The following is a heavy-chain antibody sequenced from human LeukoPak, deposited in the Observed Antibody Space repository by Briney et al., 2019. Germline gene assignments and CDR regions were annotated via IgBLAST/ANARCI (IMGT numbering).Heavy chain of an antibody. CDR2: IYYSGST. CDR1: GGSISSYY. J-gene: IGHJ3*02. Sequence: SETLPLTCTVSGGSISSYYWSWIRQPPGKGLEWIGYIYYSGSTNYNPSLKSRVTISVDTSKNQFSLKLSSVTAADTAVYYCARGPSDNVLRFLEWLSKGAFDIWGQGTMVTVSS. D-gene: IGHD3-3*01. CDR3: ARGPSDNVLRFLEWLSKGAFDI. V-gene: IGHV4-59*01.